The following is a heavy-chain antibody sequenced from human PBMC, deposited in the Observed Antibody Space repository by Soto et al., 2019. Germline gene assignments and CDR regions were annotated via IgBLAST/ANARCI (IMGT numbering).Heavy chain of an antibody. CDR2: IYYSGST. Sequence: SETLSLTCTFSGGSISSGGYYWSWIRQHPGKGLEWIGYIYYSGSTYYNPSLKSRVTISVDTSKNQFSLKLSSVTAADTAVYYCARVYYGSGSYLYFDYWGQGTLVTVSS. CDR3: ARVYYGSGSYLYFDY. J-gene: IGHJ4*02. D-gene: IGHD3-10*01. CDR1: GGSISSGGYY. V-gene: IGHV4-31*03.